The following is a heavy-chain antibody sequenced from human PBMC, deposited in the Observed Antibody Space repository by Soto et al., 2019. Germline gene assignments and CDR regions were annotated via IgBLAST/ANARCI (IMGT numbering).Heavy chain of an antibody. V-gene: IGHV3-30*18. CDR2: ISDTGSSH. CDR3: AKDRGGDCPDNSCYFGADY. Sequence: PGGSLRLSCVGSGFTFSSYGMHWVRQAPGKGLECVAVISDTGSSHYYAASVEGRFTISRETSKNTLSLHMDRLRVEDTAVYYCAKDRGGDCPDNSCYFGADYWGQGTPVTGSS. J-gene: IGHJ4*02. D-gene: IGHD2-2*01. CDR1: GFTFSSYG.